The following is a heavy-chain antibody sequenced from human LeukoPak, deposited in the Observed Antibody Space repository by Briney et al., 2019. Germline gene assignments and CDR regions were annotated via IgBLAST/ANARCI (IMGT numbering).Heavy chain of an antibody. Sequence: SETLSLTCTVSGVSLSNYYWNCIRQPAGRGVEWIGRVYISESANYNPSLTSRVTISLDKPKNQFSLNLSSVTAADTAVYYCARQHFLTSLLDSWGQGTLVTVSS. CDR2: VYISESA. J-gene: IGHJ4*02. V-gene: IGHV4-4*07. D-gene: IGHD3/OR15-3a*01. CDR1: GVSLSNYY. CDR3: ARQHFLTSLLDS.